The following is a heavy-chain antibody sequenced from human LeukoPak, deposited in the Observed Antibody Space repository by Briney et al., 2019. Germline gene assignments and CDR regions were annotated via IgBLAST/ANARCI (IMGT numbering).Heavy chain of an antibody. CDR2: IIPIFGTA. J-gene: IGHJ3*02. D-gene: IGHD6-19*01. V-gene: IGHV1-69*01. CDR1: GGTFNSYA. Sequence: GSSVKVSCKASGGTFNSYAISWVRQAPGQGLEWMGGIIPIFGTANYAQKFQGRVTITADESTSTAYMELSSLRSEDTAVYYCASQSPSDSSGWYGGAFDIWGQGTMVTVSS. CDR3: ASQSPSDSSGWYGGAFDI.